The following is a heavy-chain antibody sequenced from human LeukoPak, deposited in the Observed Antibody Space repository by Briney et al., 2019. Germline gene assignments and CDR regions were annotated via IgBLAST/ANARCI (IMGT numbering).Heavy chain of an antibody. V-gene: IGHV4-34*01. CDR3: VFEAAT. D-gene: IGHD2-15*01. CDR2: IYHSGST. Sequence: KPSETLSLTCAVYGGSFSGYYWSWIRQPPGKGLEWIGEIYHSGSTNYNPSLKSRVTISVDKSKNQFSLKLSSVTAADTAVYYCVFEAATWGQGTLVTVSS. CDR1: GGSFSGYY. J-gene: IGHJ4*02.